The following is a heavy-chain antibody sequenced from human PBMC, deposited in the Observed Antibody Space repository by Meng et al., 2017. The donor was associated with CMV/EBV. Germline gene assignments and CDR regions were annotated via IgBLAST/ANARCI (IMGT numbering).Heavy chain of an antibody. CDR1: GFTFSSYA. D-gene: IGHD3-3*02. CDR3: TTDQPFWSGYTYYFDY. CDR2: IKSKTDGGTT. J-gene: IGHJ4*02. V-gene: IGHV3-15*01. Sequence: GGSLRLSCAASGFTFSSYAMSWVRQAPGKGLEWVGRIKSKTDGGTTDYAAPVKGRFTISRDDSKNTLYLQMNSLKTEDTAVYYCTTDQPFWSGYTYYFDYWGQGTLVTVSS.